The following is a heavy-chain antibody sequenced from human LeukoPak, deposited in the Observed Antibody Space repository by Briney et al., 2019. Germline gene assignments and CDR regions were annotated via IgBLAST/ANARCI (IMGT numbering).Heavy chain of an antibody. J-gene: IGHJ3*02. Sequence: ASVKVSCKAPGYTFTGYYMHWVRQAPGQGLEWMGWINPNSGGTNYAQKFQGRVTMTRDTSISTAYMELSRLRSDDTAVYYCARETTVTTWAFDIWGQGTMVTVSS. D-gene: IGHD4-17*01. CDR1: GYTFTGYY. CDR3: ARETTVTTWAFDI. V-gene: IGHV1-2*02. CDR2: INPNSGGT.